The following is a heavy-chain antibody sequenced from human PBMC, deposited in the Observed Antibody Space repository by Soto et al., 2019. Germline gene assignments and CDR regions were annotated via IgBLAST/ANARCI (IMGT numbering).Heavy chain of an antibody. CDR2: ISAYNGNT. J-gene: IGHJ4*02. Sequence: QVQLVQSGAEVKKPGASVKVSCKASGYTFTSYGISWVRQAPGQGLEWMGWISAYNGNTNYAQKLQGRVTMTTDTSTSTAYMELRSLRSDDTAVYYCARHRPAPYDFWSGYPFYDYWGQGTLVTVSS. CDR1: GYTFTSYG. V-gene: IGHV1-18*01. CDR3: ARHRPAPYDFWSGYPFYDY. D-gene: IGHD3-3*01.